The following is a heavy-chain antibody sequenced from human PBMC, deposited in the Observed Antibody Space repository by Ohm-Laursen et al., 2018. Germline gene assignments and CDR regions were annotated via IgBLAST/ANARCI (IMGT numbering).Heavy chain of an antibody. D-gene: IGHD1-7*01. J-gene: IGHJ3*02. Sequence: ASVKVSCKASGYTFINYDIHWVRQASGQGLEWLGWMNPKNDDTGYAHKFQGRVTMSRNTSISTANLEMTSLRSEDTAVYYCARGRLSGTRRALDIWGQGTLVTVSS. CDR2: MNPKNDDT. V-gene: IGHV1-8*01. CDR3: ARGRLSGTRRALDI. CDR1: GYTFINYD.